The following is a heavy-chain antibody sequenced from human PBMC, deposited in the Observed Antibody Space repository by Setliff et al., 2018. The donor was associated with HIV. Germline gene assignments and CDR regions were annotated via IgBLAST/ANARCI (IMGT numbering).Heavy chain of an antibody. Sequence: GGSLRLSCAASGFTFSTYAMTWVRQAPGKGLEWVSSISGSGGNTYYADSVKGRFTISRDNSRNTLFLQMDSLRAEDTALYYCTYSRYSSNWDYDYWGQGTLVTVSS. CDR2: ISGSGGNT. CDR3: TYSRYSSNWDYDY. CDR1: GFTFSTYA. D-gene: IGHD6-13*01. V-gene: IGHV3-23*01. J-gene: IGHJ4*02.